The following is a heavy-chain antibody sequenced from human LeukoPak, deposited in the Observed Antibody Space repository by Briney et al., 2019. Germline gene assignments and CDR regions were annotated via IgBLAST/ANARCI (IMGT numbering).Heavy chain of an antibody. CDR3: AKAISGSYGYFDF. D-gene: IGHD1-26*01. CDR1: GFTFSSYA. V-gene: IGHV3-23*01. CDR2: ISGSGGST. Sequence: PGGSLRLSCAASGFTFSSYAMSWVRQAPGKGLEWVLSISGSGGSTFYADSVKGRFTISRDNSKNTLYVQMNSLRAEDTAVYYCAKAISGSYGYFDFWGQGTLVTVSS. J-gene: IGHJ4*02.